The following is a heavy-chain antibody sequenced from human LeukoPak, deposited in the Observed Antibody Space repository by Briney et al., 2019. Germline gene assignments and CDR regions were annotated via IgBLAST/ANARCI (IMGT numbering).Heavy chain of an antibody. Sequence: PGGSLRLSCAASGFTFSSYGMHWVRQAPGKGLEWVAVISYDGSNKYYADSVKGRFTISRDNSKNTLYLQMNSLRAEDTAVYYCARGLPTVVTLTPPPRWGQGTLVTVSS. V-gene: IGHV3-30*19. CDR3: ARGLPTVVTLTPPPR. CDR2: ISYDGSNK. CDR1: GFTFSSYG. J-gene: IGHJ4*02. D-gene: IGHD4-23*01.